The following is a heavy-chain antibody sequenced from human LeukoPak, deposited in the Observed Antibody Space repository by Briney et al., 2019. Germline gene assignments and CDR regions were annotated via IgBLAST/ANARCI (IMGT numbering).Heavy chain of an antibody. Sequence: GASLQISCKVSGYSFTTYWIGWGRQLRGKGLEWMGIIYPGDSDTKYSPSFQGQVTISADKPISTAYLQWRSMKASDTAMYYCARLGGTVWLGAFDIWGQGTMVTVS. CDR1: GYSFTTYW. J-gene: IGHJ3*02. CDR2: IYPGDSDT. D-gene: IGHD3-10*01. V-gene: IGHV5-51*01. CDR3: ARLGGTVWLGAFDI.